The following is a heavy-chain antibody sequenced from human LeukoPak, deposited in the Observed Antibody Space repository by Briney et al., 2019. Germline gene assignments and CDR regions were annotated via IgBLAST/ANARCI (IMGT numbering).Heavy chain of an antibody. J-gene: IGHJ4*02. CDR2: INPNSGDT. CDR1: GYSFPAKY. CDR3: ARGLYRYAVDY. D-gene: IGHD5-18*01. Sequence: ASVKVSCKASGYSFPAKYMHWVRQAPGQGLEWMGWINPNSGDTTFAQKFQDRGTMTRDTSISTAYMELSSLTSDDTAVYYCARGLYRYAVDYWGQGTLVTVSS. V-gene: IGHV1-2*02.